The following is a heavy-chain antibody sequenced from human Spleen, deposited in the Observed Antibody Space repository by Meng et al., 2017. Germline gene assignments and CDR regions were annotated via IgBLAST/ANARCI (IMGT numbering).Heavy chain of an antibody. Sequence: GESLKISCAASGFSFSSYSMNWVRQAPGKGLEWVSSISTMSSYIFYADSVMGRFTISRDNAKKSLYLQMNSLRAEDTAVYYCARERCNEGVCYWDDWGQGTLVTVSS. J-gene: IGHJ4*02. CDR3: ARERCNEGVCYWDD. D-gene: IGHD2-8*01. CDR2: ISTMSSYI. V-gene: IGHV3-21*01. CDR1: GFSFSSYS.